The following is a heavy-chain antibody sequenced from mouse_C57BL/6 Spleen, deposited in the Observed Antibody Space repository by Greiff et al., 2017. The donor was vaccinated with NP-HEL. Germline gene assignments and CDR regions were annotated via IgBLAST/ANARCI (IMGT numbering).Heavy chain of an antibody. Sequence: EVKVEESGGGLVKPGGSLKLSCAASGFTFSDYGMHWVRQAPEKGLEWVAYISSGSSTIYYADTVKGRFTISRDNAKNTLFLQMTSLRSEDTAMYYCASYYSKLGYFDVWGTGTTVTVSS. CDR3: ASYYSKLGYFDV. D-gene: IGHD2-5*01. CDR2: ISSGSSTI. V-gene: IGHV5-17*01. J-gene: IGHJ1*03. CDR1: GFTFSDYG.